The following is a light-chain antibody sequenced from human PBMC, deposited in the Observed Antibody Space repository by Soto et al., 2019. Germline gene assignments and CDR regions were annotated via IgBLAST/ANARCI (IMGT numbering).Light chain of an antibody. CDR1: QSLVHSDGNTY. J-gene: IGKJ4*01. CDR2: KVS. CDR3: MQGTHWPRS. Sequence: DVVVTQSPLSLPVTLGQPASISCRSNQSLVHSDGNTYLNWFQQRPGQSPRRLIYKVSKRDSGVPDRFXGXGSGXXXXXXXXXXXXXXVGVYYCMQGTHWPRSFGGGTKVETK. V-gene: IGKV2-30*02.